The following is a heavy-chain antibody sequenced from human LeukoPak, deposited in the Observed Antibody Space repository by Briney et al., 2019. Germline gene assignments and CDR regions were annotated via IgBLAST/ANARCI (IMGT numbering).Heavy chain of an antibody. D-gene: IGHD3-3*01. CDR2: ISYVGSNK. CDR1: GFIFSSYA. J-gene: IGHJ6*02. Sequence: GGSLRLSCAASGFIFSSYAMHWARQAPGKGLEWVAVISYVGSNKYYADSVKGRFTISRDNSKNTLYLQMNSLRAEDTAVYYCARDHRRITIFGVVKRDYYGMDVWGQGTTVTVSS. CDR3: ARDHRRITIFGVVKRDYYGMDV. V-gene: IGHV3-30-3*01.